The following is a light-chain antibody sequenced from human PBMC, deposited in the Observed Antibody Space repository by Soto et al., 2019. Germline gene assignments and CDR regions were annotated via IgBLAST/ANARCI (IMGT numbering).Light chain of an antibody. CDR3: QQYGNTPWT. V-gene: IGKV3-20*01. J-gene: IGKJ1*01. CDR2: GAS. Sequence: EIVLTQSPATLSLSPGDRATLSCRASQTVTSNYLAWYQQKPGHPPRLLIYGASTSSTGVPDRFSGGGSGKDFTLTIGRLEPEQFEMYSSQQYGNTPWTFGQGTTVEI. CDR1: QTVTSNY.